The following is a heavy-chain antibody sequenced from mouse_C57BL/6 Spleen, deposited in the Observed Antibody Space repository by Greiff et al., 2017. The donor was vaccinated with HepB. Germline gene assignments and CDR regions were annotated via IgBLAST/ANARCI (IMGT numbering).Heavy chain of an antibody. CDR1: GYTFTDYY. CDR3: ARDDYGSFPHWYFDV. J-gene: IGHJ1*03. CDR2: INPNNGGT. Sequence: EVQLQQSGPELVKPGASVKISCKASGYTFTDYYMNWVKQSHGKSLEWIGDINPNNGGTSYNQKFKGKATLTVDKSSSTAYMELRSLTSEDSAVYYCARDDYGSFPHWYFDVWGTGTTVTVSS. D-gene: IGHD1-1*01. V-gene: IGHV1-26*01.